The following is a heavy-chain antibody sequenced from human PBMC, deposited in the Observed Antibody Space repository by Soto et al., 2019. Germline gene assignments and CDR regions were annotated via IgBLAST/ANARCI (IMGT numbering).Heavy chain of an antibody. CDR2: IYHSGST. V-gene: IGHV4-4*02. J-gene: IGHJ4*02. Sequence: QVQLQESGPGLVKPSGTLSLTCAVSGGSISSSNWWSWVRQPPGKGLEWIGEIYHSGSTNYNPSPKGRGTIAVDKSKNQFSLKLSSVTAADTAVYYCASLTFGGVIGYWGQGTLVTVSS. CDR1: GGSISSSNW. D-gene: IGHD3-16*02. CDR3: ASLTFGGVIGY.